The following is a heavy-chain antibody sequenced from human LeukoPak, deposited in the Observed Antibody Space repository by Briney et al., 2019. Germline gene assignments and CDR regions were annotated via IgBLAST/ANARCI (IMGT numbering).Heavy chain of an antibody. D-gene: IGHD5-18*01. J-gene: IGHJ4*02. CDR1: GDSVSSNSAA. CDR3: AGGVDTDLHY. CDR2: TYYRSKWSS. Sequence: SQPLSLTCAISGDSVSSNSAAWNWIRHSPSRGLEWLGRTYYRSKWSSNYAVSVKSRITIHPDTSKNQFSLQLNSVTPEDTAVYYCAGGVDTDLHYWGQGTLVTVSS. V-gene: IGHV6-1*01.